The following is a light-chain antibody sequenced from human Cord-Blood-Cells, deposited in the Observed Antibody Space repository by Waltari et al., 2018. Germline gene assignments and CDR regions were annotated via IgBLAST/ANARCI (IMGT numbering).Light chain of an antibody. V-gene: IGLV2-11*01. J-gene: IGLJ1*01. CDR2: DVS. Sequence: QSALTQPRSVPGAPGQSAPIPCTGTRSAVGGYIYLPWYQQHPGKAPNLLIYDVSNRPAGVPDLFSGSKSGNTASLTIAGLQAEDEADYYCCSYAGSYTFVFGSGTKVTVL. CDR3: CSYAGSYTFV. CDR1: RSAVGGYIY.